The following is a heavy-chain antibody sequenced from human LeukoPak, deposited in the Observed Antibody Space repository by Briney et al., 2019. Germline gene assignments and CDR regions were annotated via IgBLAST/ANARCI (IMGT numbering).Heavy chain of an antibody. CDR1: GFTFSSYG. V-gene: IGHV3-30*18. CDR3: AKEMYDY. J-gene: IGHJ4*02. Sequence: GGSLRLSCAASGFTFSSYGMHWVRQAPGKGLEWVAVISYDGSNKYYADSVKGRFTTSRDNSKNTLYLQMNSLRAEDTAVYYCAKEMYDYWGQGTLVTVSS. CDR2: ISYDGSNK.